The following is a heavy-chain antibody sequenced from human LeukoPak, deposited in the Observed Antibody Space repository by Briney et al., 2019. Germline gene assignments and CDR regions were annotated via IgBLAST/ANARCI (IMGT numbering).Heavy chain of an antibody. CDR1: GGSISSGGYY. V-gene: IGHV4-30-2*01. D-gene: IGHD2-21*02. CDR2: IYHSGST. CDR3: ARLGSDCDWMGGAYFDY. J-gene: IGHJ4*02. Sequence: PSQTLSLTCTVSGGSISSGGYYWSWIRQPPGKGLEWIGYIYHSGSTNYNPSLKSRVTISLDKSKNQFSLKLSSVTAADTAIYYCARLGSDCDWMGGAYFDYWGQGTLVTVSS.